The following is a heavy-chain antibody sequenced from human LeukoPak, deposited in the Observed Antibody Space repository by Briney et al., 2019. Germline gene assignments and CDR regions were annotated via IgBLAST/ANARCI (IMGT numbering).Heavy chain of an antibody. J-gene: IGHJ6*01. D-gene: IGHD1-1*01. V-gene: IGHV4-34*01. CDR1: GGSFSGYY. Sequence: ASETLSLTCAVYGGSFSGYYWSWIRQPPGKGLEWIGEINHSGSTNYNPSLKSRVTISVDTSKNQFSLKLSSVTAADTAVYYCARDPSTGGMDVWGQGTTVTVSS. CDR2: INHSGST. CDR3: ARDPSTGGMDV.